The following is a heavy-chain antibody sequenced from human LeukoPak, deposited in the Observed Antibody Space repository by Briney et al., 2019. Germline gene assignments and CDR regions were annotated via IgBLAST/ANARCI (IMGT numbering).Heavy chain of an antibody. CDR3: VVVRGVITYNFEY. Sequence: GGSLRLSCAASGINFSGYWMTWVRQAPGKGLEWVANIKQDGSETYYVDSVKGRFTISRDNAKNSLFLQMNRLRVEDTAVYYCVVVRGVITYNFEYWGQGTLVTVSS. D-gene: IGHD3-10*01. V-gene: IGHV3-7*01. J-gene: IGHJ4*02. CDR1: GINFSGYW. CDR2: IKQDGSET.